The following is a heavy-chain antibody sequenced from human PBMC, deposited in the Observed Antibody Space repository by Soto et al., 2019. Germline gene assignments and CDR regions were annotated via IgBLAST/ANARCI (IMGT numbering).Heavy chain of an antibody. CDR3: AKTYLEEVVVAATPHYYYYYGMDV. Sequence: GGSLRLSCAASGFTFSSYGMHWVRQAPGKGLEWVAVISYDGSNKYYADSVKGRFTISRDNSKNTLYLQMNSLRAEDTAVYYCAKTYLEEVVVAATPHYYYYYGMDVWGQGTTVTVSS. D-gene: IGHD2-15*01. CDR2: ISYDGSNK. V-gene: IGHV3-30*18. CDR1: GFTFSSYG. J-gene: IGHJ6*02.